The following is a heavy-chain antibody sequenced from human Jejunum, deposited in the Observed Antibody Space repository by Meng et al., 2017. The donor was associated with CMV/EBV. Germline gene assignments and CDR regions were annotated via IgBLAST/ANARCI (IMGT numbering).Heavy chain of an antibody. Sequence: YTFTDYYMHWVRQAPGQGLEWMAWINPKSGGTDYAQRFQGRVTLTRDTSISTADMELSRLTSDDTAVYYCARGGFWSTYSSPFDYWGQGALVTVSS. CDR3: ARGGFWSTYSSPFDY. J-gene: IGHJ4*02. D-gene: IGHD3-3*01. V-gene: IGHV1-2*02. CDR2: INPKSGGT. CDR1: YTFTDYY.